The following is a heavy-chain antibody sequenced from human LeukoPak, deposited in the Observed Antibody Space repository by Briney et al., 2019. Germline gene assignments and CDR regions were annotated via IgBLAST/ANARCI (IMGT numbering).Heavy chain of an antibody. Sequence: SETPSLTCTVSGGSISSSSYYWGWIRQPPGKGLEWIGSIYYSGSTYYNPSLKSRVTISVDTSKNQFSLKLSSVTAADTAVYYCARSNILTGYPITGYWGQGTLVTVSS. D-gene: IGHD3-9*01. CDR3: ARSNILTGYPITGY. J-gene: IGHJ4*02. V-gene: IGHV4-39*01. CDR2: IYYSGST. CDR1: GGSISSSSYY.